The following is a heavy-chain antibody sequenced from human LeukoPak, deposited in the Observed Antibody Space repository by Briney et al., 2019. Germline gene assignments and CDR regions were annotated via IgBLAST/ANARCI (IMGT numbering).Heavy chain of an antibody. D-gene: IGHD2-2*02. CDR2: IDTDGSTT. V-gene: IGHV3-74*01. CDR3: ARGGCSSTSCYTGGWFDP. J-gene: IGHJ5*02. CDR1: GFTFSNSL. Sequence: GGSLRLSCTASGFTFSNSLMHWVRQVPGKGLVWVARIDTDGSTTHYADSVKGRFTISRDNAKNTLSLQMNILTAEDTAVCYCARGGCSSTSCYTGGWFDPWGQGTLVTVSS.